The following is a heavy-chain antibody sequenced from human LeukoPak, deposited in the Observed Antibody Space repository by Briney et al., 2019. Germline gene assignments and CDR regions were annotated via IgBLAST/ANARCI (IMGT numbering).Heavy chain of an antibody. CDR2: IRYDGSNK. D-gene: IGHD3-3*01. V-gene: IGHV3-30*02. Sequence: GGSLRLSCAASGFTFSSYAMSWVRQAPGKGLEWVAFIRYDGSNKYYADSVKGRFTISRDNSKNTLYLQMNSLRAEDTAVYYCAKDKAAGWSGYYAPAFDYWGQGTLVTVSS. CDR3: AKDKAAGWSGYYAPAFDY. J-gene: IGHJ4*02. CDR1: GFTFSSYA.